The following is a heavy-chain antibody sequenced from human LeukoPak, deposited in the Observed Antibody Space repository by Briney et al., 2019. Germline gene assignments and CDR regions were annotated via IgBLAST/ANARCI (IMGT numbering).Heavy chain of an antibody. CDR1: GGSVSSSSYY. CDR2: IYYSGST. D-gene: IGHD5-18*01. CDR3: ARDVGYSYGPAGY. J-gene: IGHJ4*02. V-gene: IGHV4-39*07. Sequence: SETLSLTCTVSGGSVSSSSYYWGWIRQPPGKGLEWIGSIYYSGSTYYNPSLKSRVSISVDTSKNQFSLKLNSVTAADTAVYYCARDVGYSYGPAGYWGQGTLVTVSS.